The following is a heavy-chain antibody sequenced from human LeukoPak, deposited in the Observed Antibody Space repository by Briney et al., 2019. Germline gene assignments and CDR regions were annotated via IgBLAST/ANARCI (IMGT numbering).Heavy chain of an antibody. CDR1: GFTFSSHA. V-gene: IGHV3-23*01. CDR3: AKEPYSGSQLLDY. Sequence: QPGGSLRLSCAASGFTFSSHAMGWVRQAPGKGLEWVSAISTSGGSTYYADSVKGRFTISRDNSKNTLYLQMTSLRAEDTAVYYCAKEPYSGSQLLDYWGQGTLVTVSS. CDR2: ISTSGGST. D-gene: IGHD1-26*01. J-gene: IGHJ4*02.